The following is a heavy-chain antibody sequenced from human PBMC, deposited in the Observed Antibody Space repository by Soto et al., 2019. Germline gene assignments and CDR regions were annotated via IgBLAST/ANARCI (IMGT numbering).Heavy chain of an antibody. Sequence: SEILSLTCTVSGASISGHFWSWIRQPTGKGLEWIAYMHNSGSSYNPSLKSRVTISIDTSKNQLSLKLSSVIAADSAVYYCTINADVWGQGTTVTVSS. J-gene: IGHJ6*02. CDR1: GASISGHF. CDR2: MHNSGS. V-gene: IGHV4-59*08. CDR3: TINADV.